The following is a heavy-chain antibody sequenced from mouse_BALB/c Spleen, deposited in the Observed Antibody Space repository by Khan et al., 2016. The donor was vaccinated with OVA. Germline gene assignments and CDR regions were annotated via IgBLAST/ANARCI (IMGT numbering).Heavy chain of an antibody. CDR1: GYTFPDFY. CDR2: ISPGSGDT. Sequence: QVQLKQSGTELARPGASVNLSCKASGYTFPDFYINWVKQRSGQGLEWIGEISPGSGDTYYNEKFKGKATLTADKSSSTAYMQLSSLTSEASAVYFCARRNYFGYTFAYWGQGTLVTVSA. V-gene: IGHV1-77*01. D-gene: IGHD1-2*01. J-gene: IGHJ3*01. CDR3: ARRNYFGYTFAY.